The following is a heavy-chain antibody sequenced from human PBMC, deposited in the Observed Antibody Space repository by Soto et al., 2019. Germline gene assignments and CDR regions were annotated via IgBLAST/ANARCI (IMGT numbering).Heavy chain of an antibody. CDR3: ASDLSGRADV. Sequence: XGSLILSCAAAGVTFSSYWMHWVRQAPGKGLVWVSRMNEDGGTTDYADSVKGRLTISRDNAKNTLYLQMNSLRVEDTAVYYCASDLSGRADVWGQGTTVTVSS. CDR1: GVTFSSYW. J-gene: IGHJ6*02. CDR2: MNEDGGTT. V-gene: IGHV3-74*01. D-gene: IGHD3-10*01.